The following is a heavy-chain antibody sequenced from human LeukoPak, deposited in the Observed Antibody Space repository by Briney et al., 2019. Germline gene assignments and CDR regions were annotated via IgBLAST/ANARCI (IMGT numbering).Heavy chain of an antibody. J-gene: IGHJ4*01. V-gene: IGHV3-30*09. Sequence: PGGSLRLSCAASGFTFSSYAMHWVRQPPGKGLEWVALISYDGSNKYYADSVKGRFAISRDNSKNTLYLQMNSLRAEDTAVYYCARSRDSYGSDFDYWGHGTLVTVSS. CDR2: ISYDGSNK. CDR1: GFTFSSYA. CDR3: ARSRDSYGSDFDY. D-gene: IGHD5-18*01.